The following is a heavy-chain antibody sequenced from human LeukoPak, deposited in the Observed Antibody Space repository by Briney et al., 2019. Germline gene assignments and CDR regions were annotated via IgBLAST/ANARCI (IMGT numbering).Heavy chain of an antibody. V-gene: IGHV3-64*01. D-gene: IGHD6-13*01. CDR1: GFIFSSYA. CDR2: ISSYGDNT. J-gene: IGHJ4*02. CDR3: ARDVRQQLAKGGFDY. Sequence: PGGSLRLSCAASGFIFSSYAMHWVRQAQGKGLEYVSGISSYGDNTYYANSLKGRLTISRDNSKNTLYLQVGSLTADDMAVYYCARDVRQQLAKGGFDYWGQGTLVTVSS.